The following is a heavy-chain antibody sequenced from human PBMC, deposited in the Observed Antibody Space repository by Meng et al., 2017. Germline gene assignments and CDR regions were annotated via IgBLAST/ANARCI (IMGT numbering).Heavy chain of an antibody. CDR2: IIPIFGTA. CDR1: GGTFSSYA. Sequence: VQLVQSGAEVKKPGSSVKFSCKAAGGTFSSYAISWVRQAPGQGLEWMGGIIPIFGTANYAQKFQGRVTITTDESTSTAYMELSSLRSEDTAVYYCAINDPQGYYFDYWGQGTLVTVSS. J-gene: IGHJ4*02. V-gene: IGHV1-69*05. D-gene: IGHD1-1*01. CDR3: AINDPQGYYFDY.